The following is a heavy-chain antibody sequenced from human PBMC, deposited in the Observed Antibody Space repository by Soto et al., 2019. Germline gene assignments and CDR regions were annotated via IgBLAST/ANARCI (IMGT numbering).Heavy chain of an antibody. CDR2: VNPSDGNT. Sequence: VQMVQSGAEVRRPGASVKISCKASGYSFTNYYIHWVRQAPGQGLEWMGTVNPSDGNTVYAQNFQGRVTMTRDTSANTVYMDLTGLRSEDAAVYFCARDRLDSRSGYDAFDIWGLGTMVNVSS. CDR3: ARDRLDSRSGYDAFDI. D-gene: IGHD3-3*01. J-gene: IGHJ3*02. CDR1: GYSFTNYY. V-gene: IGHV1-46*01.